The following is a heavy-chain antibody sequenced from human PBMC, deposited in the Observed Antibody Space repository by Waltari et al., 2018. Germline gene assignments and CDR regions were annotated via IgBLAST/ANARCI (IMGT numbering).Heavy chain of an antibody. Sequence: QVQLVQSGSELKKPGASVKISCKASGYYFSSYAINGVRQAPGQGLELVGWISTSTGNPTYAQGFTGRFVFSLDTSVSTAYLEINNLKAEDTAVYYCTREVVPAATIVVNWFDPWGQGTLVTVSS. CDR3: TREVVPAATIVVNWFDP. CDR2: ISTSTGNP. CDR1: GYYFSSYA. D-gene: IGHD2-2*01. J-gene: IGHJ5*02. V-gene: IGHV7-4-1*02.